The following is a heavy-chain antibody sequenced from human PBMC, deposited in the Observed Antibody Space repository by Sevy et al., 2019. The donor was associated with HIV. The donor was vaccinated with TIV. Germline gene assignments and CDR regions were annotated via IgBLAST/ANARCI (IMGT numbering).Heavy chain of an antibody. CDR1: GDSVSGGNYY. CDR3: ARGLFDY. J-gene: IGHJ4*02. CDR2: IYYSGST. V-gene: IGHV4-61*01. Sequence: SETLSLTCTVSGDSVSGGNYYWSWIRQHPGKGLEWIGYIYYSGSTNYNPSLKSRVTISIDTSKNQFSLRLTSVTAADTAVYYCARGLFDYWGQGTLVTVSS.